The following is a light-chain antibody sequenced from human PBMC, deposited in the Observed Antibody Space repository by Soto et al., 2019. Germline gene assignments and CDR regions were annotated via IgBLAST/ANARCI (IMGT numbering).Light chain of an antibody. CDR3: QQYNNWPPYT. J-gene: IGKJ2*01. CDR2: GAS. Sequence: EIVMTQSPATLSMSPGERATLSCRASQSVSSNLAWYQQKPGQAPRLLIYGASTRATGIPARLSGSGSGTEFTLTISSLQSEDFAVYYCQQYNNWPPYTFGQGTKLEIK. V-gene: IGKV3-15*01. CDR1: QSVSSN.